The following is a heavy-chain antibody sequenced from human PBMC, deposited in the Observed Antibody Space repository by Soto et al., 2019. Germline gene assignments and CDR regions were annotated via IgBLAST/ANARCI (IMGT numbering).Heavy chain of an antibody. Sequence: GGSLRLSCAASGFTFSSYWMSWVRQAPGKGLEWVANIKQDGSEKYYVDSVKGRFTISRDNAKNSLYLQMNSLRAEDTAVYYCAREYGDTTYYYYYMDVWGKGTTVTVSS. CDR2: IKQDGSEK. CDR3: AREYGDTTYYYYYMDV. D-gene: IGHD4-17*01. CDR1: GFTFSSYW. V-gene: IGHV3-7*01. J-gene: IGHJ6*03.